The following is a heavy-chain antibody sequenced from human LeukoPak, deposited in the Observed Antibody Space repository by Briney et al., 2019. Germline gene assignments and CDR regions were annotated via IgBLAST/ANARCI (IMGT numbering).Heavy chain of an antibody. D-gene: IGHD1-26*01. J-gene: IGHJ4*02. CDR2: ISAYNGNT. Sequence: ASVKVSCKASGYTFTNYGISWVRQAPGQGLEWMGWISAYNGNTNYAQKLQGRVTMTTDTSTGTGYMELRSLRSDDTAVYYCARDSGSYSLHFDYWGQGTLVTVSS. CDR1: GYTFTNYG. V-gene: IGHV1-18*01. CDR3: ARDSGSYSLHFDY.